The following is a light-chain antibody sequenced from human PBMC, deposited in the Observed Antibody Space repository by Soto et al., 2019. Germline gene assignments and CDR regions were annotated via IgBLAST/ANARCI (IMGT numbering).Light chain of an antibody. V-gene: IGLV1-47*01. CDR2: RSN. J-gene: IGLJ1*01. CDR1: SSNIGSYY. CDR3: AAWDDSLSGYV. Sequence: QSVLTQPPSASGTPGQRVTISSSGSSSNIGSYYVYWYQQFPGTAPKLLIYRSNQRPSGVPDRFSGSKSGTSASLAISGLRSEDEADYFCAAWDDSLSGYVFATGTKLTVL.